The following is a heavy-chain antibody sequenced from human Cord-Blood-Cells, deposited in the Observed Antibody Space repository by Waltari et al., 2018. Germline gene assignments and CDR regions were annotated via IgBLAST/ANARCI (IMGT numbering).Heavy chain of an antibody. CDR1: GGSISSRRYY. CDR3: ARLETDYYGSGSYEYYFDY. V-gene: IGHV4-39*01. J-gene: IGHJ4*02. Sequence: QLQLQESGPGLVKPSETLSLTCTVSGGSISSRRYYWGWTRQPPGKGLEWIVSIYYSGSTYYNPSLKSRVTISVDTSKNQFSLKLSSVTAADTAVYYCARLETDYYGSGSYEYYFDYWGQGTLVTVSS. CDR2: IYYSGST. D-gene: IGHD3-10*01.